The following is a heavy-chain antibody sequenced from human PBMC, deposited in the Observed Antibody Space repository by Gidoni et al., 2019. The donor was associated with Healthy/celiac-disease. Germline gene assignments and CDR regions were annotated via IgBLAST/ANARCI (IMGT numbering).Heavy chain of an antibody. Sequence: EVQLLESGGGLVQPGGSLRLSCAASGFTFSSYAMSWVRQAPGKGLEWVSAISGSGGSTYYADSVKGRFTISRDNSKNTLYLQMNSLRAEDTAVYYCAKDKEGGYSYGYGLYFDYWGQGTLVTVSS. CDR3: AKDKEGGYSYGYGLYFDY. V-gene: IGHV3-23*01. CDR1: GFTFSSYA. D-gene: IGHD5-18*01. CDR2: ISGSGGST. J-gene: IGHJ4*02.